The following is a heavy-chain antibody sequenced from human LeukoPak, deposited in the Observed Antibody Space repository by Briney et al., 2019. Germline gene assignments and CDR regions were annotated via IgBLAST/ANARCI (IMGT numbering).Heavy chain of an antibody. CDR3: TRHVAGATREDY. J-gene: IGHJ4*02. D-gene: IGHD1-26*01. CDR2: IRIKANSYAT. V-gene: IGHV3-73*01. CDR1: GFTFSDYY. Sequence: GGSLRLSCAASGFTFSDYYMSWIRQAPGKGLEWVGRIRIKANSYATTYAASVRGRFTISRNDSKNTAYLQMNSLKTEDTAVYYCTRHVAGATREDYWGQGTLVTVSS.